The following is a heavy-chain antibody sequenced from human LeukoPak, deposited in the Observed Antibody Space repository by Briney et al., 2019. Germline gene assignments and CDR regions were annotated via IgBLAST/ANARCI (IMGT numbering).Heavy chain of an antibody. V-gene: IGHV3-73*01. CDR3: TRRSYSSVTRDY. Sequence: GGSLRLSCAASGFTFSGSAMHWVRQASGKGLERVGRIRSKTNNYATAYAASVKGRFTISRDDSKNTAYLHMNSLKTEDTAVYYCTRRSYSSVTRDYWGQGTLVTVSS. J-gene: IGHJ4*02. CDR1: GFTFSGSA. D-gene: IGHD4-17*01. CDR2: IRSKTNNYAT.